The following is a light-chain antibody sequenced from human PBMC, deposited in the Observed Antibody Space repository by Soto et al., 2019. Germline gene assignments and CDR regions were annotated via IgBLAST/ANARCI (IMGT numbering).Light chain of an antibody. V-gene: IGLV1-40*01. CDR3: QSYDSTLSGSYV. CDR2: GND. J-gene: IGLJ1*01. Sequence: QSVLTQPPSVSGAPGQRVTIPCTGSSSNIGADYDVHWYQQFPGRAPKLLIYGNDNRPSGVPDRFSASKSGASASLAITGLQAEDEADYYCQSYDSTLSGSYVFGTGTKVTVL. CDR1: SSNIGADYD.